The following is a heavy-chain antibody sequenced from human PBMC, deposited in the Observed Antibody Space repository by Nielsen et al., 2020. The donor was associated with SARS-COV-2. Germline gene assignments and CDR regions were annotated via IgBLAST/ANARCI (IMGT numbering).Heavy chain of an antibody. J-gene: IGHJ6*03. V-gene: IGHV1-69*13. D-gene: IGHD5-18*01. CDR2: IIPIFGTA. CDR1: GCTFSSYA. Sequence: SVKVSCKASGCTFSSYAISWVRQAPGQGLEWMGGIIPIFGTANYAQKFQGRVTITADESTSTAYMELSSLRSEDTAVYYCARDTAPELYYYYMDVWGKGTTVTVSS. CDR3: ARDTAPELYYYYMDV.